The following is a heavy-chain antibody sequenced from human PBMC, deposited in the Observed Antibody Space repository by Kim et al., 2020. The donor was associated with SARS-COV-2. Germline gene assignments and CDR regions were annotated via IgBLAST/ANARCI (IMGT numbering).Heavy chain of an antibody. J-gene: IGHJ4*02. D-gene: IGHD2-2*01. Sequence: GSLRLSCAVSGIPFSNAWFNWVRQAPGKGLEWVGRIKSKSDGGTADLAAPVKGRFAISRDDSKNTLYLLMNSLRTDDSAVYYCTTVSMRWGQGTLVTVS. CDR1: GIPFSNAW. CDR3: TTVSMR. CDR2: IKSKSDGGTA. V-gene: IGHV3-15*01.